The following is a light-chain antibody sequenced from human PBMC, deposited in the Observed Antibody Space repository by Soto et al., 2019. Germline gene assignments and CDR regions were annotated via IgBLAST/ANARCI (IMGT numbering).Light chain of an antibody. CDR1: QSISSSF. J-gene: IGKJ4*01. CDR2: GAS. Sequence: EFVLTQSPGKLSLSPGERATLSCRASQSISSSFLAWYQQKPGQAPRLLIYGASSRGTGIPDRFSGSGSGTDFTLAISRLEPEDFEVYSCQQYGSSPPLTFGGGTKVEIK. CDR3: QQYGSSPPLT. V-gene: IGKV3-20*01.